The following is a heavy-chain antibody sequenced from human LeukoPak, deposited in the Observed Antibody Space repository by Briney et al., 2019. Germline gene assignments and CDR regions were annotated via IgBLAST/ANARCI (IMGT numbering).Heavy chain of an antibody. J-gene: IGHJ5*02. CDR3: AKGKVTAFLDWFDP. Sequence: PGGPLRLSCAASGFTYSTYATTWVRQAPGKGLEWVSAISATGGSTYYAVSGKGRFTIYRDNSKNTLYLQLNSLRAEDTAIFYCAKGKVTAFLDWFDPWGQGTLVTVSS. V-gene: IGHV3-23*01. D-gene: IGHD2-21*02. CDR1: GFTYSTYA. CDR2: ISATGGST.